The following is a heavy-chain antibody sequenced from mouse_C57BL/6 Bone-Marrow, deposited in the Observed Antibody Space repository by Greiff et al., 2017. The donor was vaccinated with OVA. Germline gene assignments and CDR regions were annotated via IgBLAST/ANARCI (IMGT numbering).Heavy chain of an antibody. CDR2: IDPENGDT. V-gene: IGHV14-4*01. D-gene: IGHD1-1*01. J-gene: IGHJ1*03. CDR3: TTASPYYGSSHWYFDV. CDR1: GFNIKDDY. Sequence: EVQLQQSGAELVRPGASVKLSCTASGFNIKDDYMHWVKQRPEQGLAWIGWIDPENGDTEYASKFQGKATITADTSSNTAHLQLSSLTSEDTAVYYCTTASPYYGSSHWYFDVWGTGTTVTVSS.